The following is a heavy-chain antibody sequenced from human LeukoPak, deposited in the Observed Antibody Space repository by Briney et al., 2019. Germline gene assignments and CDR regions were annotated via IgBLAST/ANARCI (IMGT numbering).Heavy chain of an antibody. CDR3: ARDLASSGSYYNTIDY. CDR1: GFTFSSYA. D-gene: IGHD1-26*01. V-gene: IGHV3-30*01. J-gene: IGHJ4*02. Sequence: GGSLRLSCAASGFTFSSYAMHWVRQAPGKGLEGGAVISYDGSNKYYADSVRGRFTISRDNSKNTLYLQMNSLRAEDTAVYYCARDLASSGSYYNTIDYWGQGTLVTVSS. CDR2: ISYDGSNK.